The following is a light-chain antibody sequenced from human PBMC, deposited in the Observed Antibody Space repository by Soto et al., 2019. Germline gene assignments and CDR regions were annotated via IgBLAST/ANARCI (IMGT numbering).Light chain of an antibody. CDR3: QQSYSTPPGT. V-gene: IGKV1-39*01. Sequence: DIQMTQSPSSLSASVGDRVTITCRASQRISNYLNWYQQKPGKAPNLLIYDASSLQSGVPSRFSGSGSGTDFTLTISSLQPEDFATYYCQQSYSTPPGTFGQGTKLEIK. J-gene: IGKJ2*01. CDR2: DAS. CDR1: QRISNY.